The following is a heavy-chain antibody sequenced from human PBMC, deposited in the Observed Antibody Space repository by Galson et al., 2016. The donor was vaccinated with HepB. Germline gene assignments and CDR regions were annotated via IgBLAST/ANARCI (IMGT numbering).Heavy chain of an antibody. Sequence: SVKVSCKASGYTFTDHSIQWVRQAPGQGLEWMGWISPNSGGTKYGQKFQGRVTMTRDTSISTGYMELSRVTYEDTAVYFCARGYSAYGMAVWGQGTTVTVSS. V-gene: IGHV1-2*02. J-gene: IGHJ6*01. CDR2: ISPNSGGT. CDR1: GYTFTDHS. D-gene: IGHD3-16*02. CDR3: ARGYSAYGMAV.